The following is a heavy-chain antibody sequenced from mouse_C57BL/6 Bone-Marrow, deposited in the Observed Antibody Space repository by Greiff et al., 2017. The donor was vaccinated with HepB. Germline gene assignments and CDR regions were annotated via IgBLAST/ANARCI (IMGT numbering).Heavy chain of an antibody. CDR3: TTGDYYGSSYRFAY. V-gene: IGHV14-4*01. Sequence: EVQLQQSGAELVRPGASVKLSCTASGFNIKDDYMHWVKQRPEQGLAWIGWIDPEKGDTEYASKFQGKATITADTSSNTAYLQLSSLTSEDTAVYYCTTGDYYGSSYRFAYWGQGTLVTVSA. CDR2: IDPEKGDT. D-gene: IGHD1-1*01. CDR1: GFNIKDDY. J-gene: IGHJ3*01.